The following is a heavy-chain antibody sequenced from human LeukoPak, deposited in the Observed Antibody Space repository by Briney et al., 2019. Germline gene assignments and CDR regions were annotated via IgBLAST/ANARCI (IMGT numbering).Heavy chain of an antibody. CDR2: IASSGRNI. V-gene: IGHV3-48*03. J-gene: IGHJ4*02. CDR1: GFPFSFYE. D-gene: IGHD6-25*01. Sequence: PGGSLRLSCAVSGFPFSFYEMNWVRQAPGKGLEWVSNIASSGRNIYYADSVKGRFSISRDNAKGSLYLQMNSLRVEDTAIYYCALLAAASDFDYWGQGALVTVSS. CDR3: ALLAAASDFDY.